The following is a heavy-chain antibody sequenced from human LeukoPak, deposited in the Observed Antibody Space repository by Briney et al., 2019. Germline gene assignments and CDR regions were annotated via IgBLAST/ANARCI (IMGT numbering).Heavy chain of an antibody. D-gene: IGHD3-22*01. CDR3: AREDYESYFFDY. CDR2: ISWNSGSI. V-gene: IGHV3-9*01. Sequence: GGSLRLSCAASGFTFDDYAMHWVRQAPGKGLEWVSGISWNSGSIGYADSVKGRFTISRDNAKNTLYLQMNSLRAEDTAVYYCAREDYESYFFDYWGQGALVTVSS. CDR1: GFTFDDYA. J-gene: IGHJ4*02.